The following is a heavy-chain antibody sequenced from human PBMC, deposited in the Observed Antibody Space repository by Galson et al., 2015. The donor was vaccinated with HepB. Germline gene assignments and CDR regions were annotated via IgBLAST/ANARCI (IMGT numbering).Heavy chain of an antibody. CDR3: AKGLDIVVVPAAIRFNPGFYYYGMDV. CDR1: GFTFSSYA. Sequence: SLRLSCAASGFTFSSYAMSWVRQAPGKGLEWVSAISGSGGSTYYADSMKGRFTISRDNSKNTLYLQMNSLRAEDTAVYYCAKGLDIVVVPAAIRFNPGFYYYGMDVWGQGTTVTVSS. CDR2: ISGSGGST. V-gene: IGHV3-23*01. J-gene: IGHJ6*02. D-gene: IGHD2-2*02.